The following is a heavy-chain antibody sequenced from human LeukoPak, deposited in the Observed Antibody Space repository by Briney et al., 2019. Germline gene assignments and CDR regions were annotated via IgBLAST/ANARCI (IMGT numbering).Heavy chain of an antibody. V-gene: IGHV4-34*01. CDR1: GGSFSGYY. J-gene: IGHJ4*02. D-gene: IGHD2/OR15-2a*01. Sequence: QPSETLSLTCAVYGGSFSGYYWSWIRQPPGKGLEWIGEINHSGSTNYNPSLKSRVTISVDTSKNQFSLKLSSVTAADTAVYYCARDELSPFDYWGQGTLVTVSS. CDR3: ARDELSPFDY. CDR2: INHSGST.